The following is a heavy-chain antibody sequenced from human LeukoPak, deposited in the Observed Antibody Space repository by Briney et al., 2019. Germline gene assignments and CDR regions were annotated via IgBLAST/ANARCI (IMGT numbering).Heavy chain of an antibody. CDR3: ARNLVLVPAAKSSYYYYMDV. CDR1: GYTFTGYY. D-gene: IGHD2-2*01. CDR2: INPNSGGT. Sequence: GASVKVSCKASGYTFTGYYMHWVRQAPGQGLEWMGWINPNSGGTNYAQKFQGRVTMTRDTSISTAYMELSRLRSDDTAVYYCARNLVLVPAAKSSYYYYMDVWGKGTTVTVSS. V-gene: IGHV1-2*02. J-gene: IGHJ6*03.